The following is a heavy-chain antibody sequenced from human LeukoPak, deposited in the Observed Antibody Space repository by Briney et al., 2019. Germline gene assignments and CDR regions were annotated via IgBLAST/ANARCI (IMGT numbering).Heavy chain of an antibody. V-gene: IGHV1-69*05. D-gene: IGHD3-22*01. Sequence: SVKVSCKASGYIFTGYYIHWVRQAPGQGLEWMGRIIPIFGTANYAQKFQGRVTITTDESTSTAYMELSSLRSEDTAVYYCASYGTAYYYDSSGNFDYWGQGTLDTVSS. CDR2: IIPIFGTA. CDR1: GYIFTGYY. J-gene: IGHJ4*02. CDR3: ASYGTAYYYDSSGNFDY.